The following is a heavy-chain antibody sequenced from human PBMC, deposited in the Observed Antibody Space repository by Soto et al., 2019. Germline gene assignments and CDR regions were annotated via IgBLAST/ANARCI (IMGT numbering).Heavy chain of an antibody. J-gene: IGHJ5*01. CDR3: ARGRPAIATRWFDS. V-gene: IGHV4-34*01. CDR2: ITSSGTT. Sequence: SETLSLTCAVFGGSFSDSYWSWIRQSPGKGLEWIGEITSSGTTYYNPSLKSRVTISGDTSKNQFSPEVRSVTAADTAVYYCARGRPAIATRWFDSWGQGTLVTVSS. D-gene: IGHD1-1*01. CDR1: GGSFSDSY.